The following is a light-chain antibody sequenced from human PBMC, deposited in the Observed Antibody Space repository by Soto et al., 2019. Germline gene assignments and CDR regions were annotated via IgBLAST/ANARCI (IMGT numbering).Light chain of an antibody. V-gene: IGLV2-14*01. J-gene: IGLJ3*02. Sequence: QSALTQPASVSGSPGQSITISCSGTSSDIGAYDLVSWYQQYPGKAPKLIIFEVSNRPSGVSNRFSGSNSGNTASLTISGLQAEDEADYYCTSYSRYSVLVFGGGTKVTVL. CDR3: TSYSRYSVLV. CDR1: SSDIGAYDL. CDR2: EVS.